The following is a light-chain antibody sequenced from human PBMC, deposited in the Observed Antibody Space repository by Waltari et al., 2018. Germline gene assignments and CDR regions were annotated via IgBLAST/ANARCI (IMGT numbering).Light chain of an antibody. Sequence: SYALTQPPSVSVAPGKTARLTCGGDNMGSKAVHWYQQKAGQAPVLVVYDDIERPSGIPERFSGSNSGNTATLTIGRVEAGDEADYFCQVWESSTDHFWVFGGGTKLTVL. CDR1: NMGSKA. V-gene: IGLV3-21*03. CDR2: DDI. J-gene: IGLJ3*02. CDR3: QVWESSTDHFWV.